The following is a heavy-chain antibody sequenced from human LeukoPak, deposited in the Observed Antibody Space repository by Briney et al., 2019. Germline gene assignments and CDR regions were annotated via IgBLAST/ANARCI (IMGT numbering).Heavy chain of an antibody. CDR2: ISRSGATT. J-gene: IGHJ6*03. CDR3: AKGSTARGGNYWYMDV. CDR1: GFTFSSYA. Sequence: PGGSLRLSCAASGFTFSSYAMSWVRQAPGKGLEWVSTISRSGATTYYADSVKGRFTISRDNSKNTLYLQMNSLRAEDTAVYYCAKGSTARGGNYWYMDVWGKGTTVTVSS. V-gene: IGHV3-23*01. D-gene: IGHD6-6*01.